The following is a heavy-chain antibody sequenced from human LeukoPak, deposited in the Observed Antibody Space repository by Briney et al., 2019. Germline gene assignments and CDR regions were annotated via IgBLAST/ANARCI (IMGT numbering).Heavy chain of an antibody. CDR1: GYTFTGYY. CDR3: ARERIAARLDY. D-gene: IGHD6-6*01. CDR2: ISAYNGNT. Sequence: ASVKVSCKASGYTFTGYYMHWVRQAPGQGLEWMGWISAYNGNTNYAQKLQGRVTMTTDTSTSTAYMELRSLRSDDTAVYYCARERIAARLDYWGQGTLVTVSS. J-gene: IGHJ4*02. V-gene: IGHV1-18*04.